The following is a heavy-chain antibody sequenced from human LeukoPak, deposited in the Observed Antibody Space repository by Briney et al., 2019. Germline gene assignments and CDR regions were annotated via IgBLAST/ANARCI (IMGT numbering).Heavy chain of an antibody. CDR3: ARGPDYGDFSFYYYMDA. CDR2: MNPNSGNT. CDR1: GYTFTSYD. J-gene: IGHJ6*03. V-gene: IGHV1-8*01. D-gene: IGHD4-17*01. Sequence: ASVKVSCKAYGYTFTSYDINWVRQATGQGLEWMGWMNPNSGNTGYAQKLQGRVTMTRNTSISTAYMELSSLRSEDTAVYYCARGPDYGDFSFYYYMDAWGKGTTVTVSS.